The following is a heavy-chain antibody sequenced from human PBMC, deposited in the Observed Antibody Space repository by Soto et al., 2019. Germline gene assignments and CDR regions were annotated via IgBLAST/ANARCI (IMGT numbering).Heavy chain of an antibody. CDR2: IIPAFATP. CDR1: GGTMRSFA. Sequence: QVQLVQSGAEVKNPGSSVNVSCKTVGGTMRSFAFSWVRQAPGQGLEWMGGIIPAFATPNHAQKFQDRVTISADESTSTVYMELRRLRSEDSAVYFCARGADVFGYNWKYVTFEVWGQGTQMTVSS. J-gene: IGHJ4*02. D-gene: IGHD1-20*01. CDR3: ARGADVFGYNWKYVTFEV. V-gene: IGHV1-69*01.